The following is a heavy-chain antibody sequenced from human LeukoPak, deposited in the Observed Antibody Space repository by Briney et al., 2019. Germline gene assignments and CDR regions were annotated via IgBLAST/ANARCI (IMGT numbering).Heavy chain of an antibody. Sequence: TGGSLRRSCEASGFTVSSNYMSWVRQAPGKGLEWVSIIYSGGSTSYADSVKGRFTISRDTSKNMLYLQMNSLRAEDTAVYYCARHRSGYSNSFGHWGQGTLVTVPS. CDR2: IYSGGST. CDR3: ARHRSGYSNSFGH. J-gene: IGHJ4*02. CDR1: GFTVSSNY. V-gene: IGHV3-53*01. D-gene: IGHD5-18*01.